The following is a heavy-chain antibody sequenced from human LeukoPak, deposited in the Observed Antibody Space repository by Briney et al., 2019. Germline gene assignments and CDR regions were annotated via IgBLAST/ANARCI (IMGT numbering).Heavy chain of an antibody. CDR1: GGSFSCYY. J-gene: IGHJ5*02. V-gene: IGHV4-34*01. D-gene: IGHD3-3*01. CDR2: INHSGST. CDR3: ARGLPFGVVIPSYKWFDP. Sequence: SETLSLTCPVYGGSFSCYYWSWIRQPPWKGLEWMGQINHSGSTNHNPPLKSQVTISVDTSKNQYSMKLSSVKAADTAVYYCARGLPFGVVIPSYKWFDPWGQGTLVTVSS.